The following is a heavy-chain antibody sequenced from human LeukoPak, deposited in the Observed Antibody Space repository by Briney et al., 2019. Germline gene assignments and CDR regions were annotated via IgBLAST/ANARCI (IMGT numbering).Heavy chain of an antibody. CDR3: ARLYVSDYYDSSGYFDY. CDR1: GGSISSYY. J-gene: IGHJ4*02. CDR2: IYTSGST. Sequence: SETLSLTCTVSGGSISSYYWSWIRQPPGKGLEWIGYIYTSGSTNYNPSLKSRVTISVDTSKNQFSLKLSSVTAADTAVYYCARLYVSDYYDSSGYFDYWGQGTLVTVSS. V-gene: IGHV4-4*09. D-gene: IGHD3-22*01.